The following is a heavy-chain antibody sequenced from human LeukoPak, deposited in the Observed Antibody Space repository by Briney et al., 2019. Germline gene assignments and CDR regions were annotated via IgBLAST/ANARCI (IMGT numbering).Heavy chain of an antibody. CDR1: GGSISSSSYY. CDR3: ARANYYDTSGYSRGAFDI. D-gene: IGHD3-22*01. Sequence: SETLSLTCTVSGGSISSSSYYWGWIRQPPGKRLEWIGSIYYSGSTYYNPSLKSRVTISVDTSKNQFSLKLSSVTAADTAVYYCARANYYDTSGYSRGAFDIWGQGTMVTVSS. CDR2: IYYSGST. V-gene: IGHV4-39*07. J-gene: IGHJ3*02.